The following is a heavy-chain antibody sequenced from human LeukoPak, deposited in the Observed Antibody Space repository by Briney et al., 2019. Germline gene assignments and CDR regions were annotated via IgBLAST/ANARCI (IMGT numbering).Heavy chain of an antibody. CDR2: ISSSGSTI. V-gene: IGHV3-48*03. Sequence: PGGSLRLSCAASGFTFSSYEMNWVRQAPGKGLEWVSYISSSGSTIYYADSVKGRFTISRDNAKNSLYLQMNSLRAEDTAVYYCARKEEMATITSPFDYGARGTLSTVPS. CDR1: GFTFSSYE. D-gene: IGHD5-24*01. J-gene: IGHJ4*02. CDR3: ARKEEMATITSPFDY.